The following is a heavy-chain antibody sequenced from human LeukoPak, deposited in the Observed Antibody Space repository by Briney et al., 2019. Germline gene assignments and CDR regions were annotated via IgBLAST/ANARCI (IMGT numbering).Heavy chain of an antibody. J-gene: IGHJ6*03. CDR3: AREGNLYSSARYYYYMDV. Sequence: PSETLSLTCTVSGGSISSYYWSWIRQPAGKGLEWIGRIYTSGSTNYNPSLKSRVTMSVDTSKNQFSLKRSSVTAADTAVYYCAREGNLYSSARYYYYMDVWGKGTTVTVSS. V-gene: IGHV4-4*07. D-gene: IGHD6-19*01. CDR2: IYTSGST. CDR1: GGSISSYY.